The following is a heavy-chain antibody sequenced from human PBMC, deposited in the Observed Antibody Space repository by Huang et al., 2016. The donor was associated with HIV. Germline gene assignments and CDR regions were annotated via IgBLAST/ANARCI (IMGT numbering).Heavy chain of an antibody. CDR1: GFTFRDYT. CDR3: AKDKWLQSSYFDY. J-gene: IGHJ4*02. CDR2: ISWDGGST. D-gene: IGHD4-4*01. Sequence: EVHLVESGGVVVQPGGSLRLPCTGSGFTFRDYTMHWGRQAPGKGLEWVSLISWDGGSTQYANAVKGRFTISRDNSKNSLFLQMNSLRSGDTAVYYCAKDKWLQSSYFDYWGQGTLVTVSS. V-gene: IGHV3-43*01.